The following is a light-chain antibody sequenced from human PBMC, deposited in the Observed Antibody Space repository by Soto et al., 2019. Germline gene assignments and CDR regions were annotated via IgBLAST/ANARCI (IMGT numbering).Light chain of an antibody. CDR2: DVS. J-gene: IGLJ2*01. Sequence: QAVLTQPASVYGSPGQSITISCTETSSDVGSYNYVSWYQQHPGKAPKLMIYDVSNRPSGVSNRFSGSKSDNTASLTISGLQAEDEADYYCSSYTSSSTPWVFGGGTKVTVL. V-gene: IGLV2-14*01. CDR3: SSYTSSSTPWV. CDR1: SSDVGSYNY.